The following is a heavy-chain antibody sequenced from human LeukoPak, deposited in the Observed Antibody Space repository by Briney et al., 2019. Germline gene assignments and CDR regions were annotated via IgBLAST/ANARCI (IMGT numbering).Heavy chain of an antibody. V-gene: IGHV1-2*02. D-gene: IGHD2-21*02. Sequence: ASVKVSCKASGYTFTAYYMHWVRQAPGQGREWMGWINPNSGGTNYAQKFQGRVTLTRDTSISTAYMELSRLRSDDTAVYYCASVGYCGGDCYDNWFDPWGQGTLVTVSS. CDR1: GYTFTAYY. CDR2: INPNSGGT. J-gene: IGHJ5*02. CDR3: ASVGYCGGDCYDNWFDP.